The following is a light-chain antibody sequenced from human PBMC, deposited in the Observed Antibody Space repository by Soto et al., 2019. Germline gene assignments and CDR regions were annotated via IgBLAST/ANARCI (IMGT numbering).Light chain of an antibody. V-gene: IGKV3-15*01. Sequence: EIVMTQSPATLSVSPGEGTTHSCKASQNDYNNLAWYQQRPGQPPRLLIYDASTRATGISARFSGSEYGTEFTLTISSLQSEDFAVYFCQQCRNWPLTFGGGTKVDIK. CDR1: QNDYNN. CDR3: QQCRNWPLT. CDR2: DAS. J-gene: IGKJ4*01.